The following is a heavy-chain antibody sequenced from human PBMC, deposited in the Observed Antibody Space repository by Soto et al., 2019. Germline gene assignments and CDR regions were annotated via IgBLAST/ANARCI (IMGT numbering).Heavy chain of an antibody. CDR1: GFTFSSHG. V-gene: IGHV3-23*01. CDR2: ISASGVTT. D-gene: IGHD3-10*01. J-gene: IGHJ4*02. CDR3: AKDMGPGSGTALDY. Sequence: EVQMLESGGGLVQPGGSLRLSCAASGFTFSSHGMSWVRQAPGKGLEWVATISASGVTTFYGDSVKGRFTVSRDNSKNTLYLQMHSLRVEDTALYYCAKDMGPGSGTALDYWGQGTLVTASS.